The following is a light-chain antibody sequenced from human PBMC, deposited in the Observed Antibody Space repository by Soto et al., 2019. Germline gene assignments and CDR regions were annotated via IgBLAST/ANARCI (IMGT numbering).Light chain of an antibody. J-gene: IGLJ1*01. Sequence: SVLTQPASVSGSPGQSITISCTGTSTDIGGYDYVSCYLQRPGKAPKLMIYEVRYRPSGVSSRFSGSKSGNTASLTISGLQAEDEAVYYCCSYTRTSNHYFFGSGTKVTVL. CDR2: EVR. V-gene: IGLV2-14*01. CDR3: CSYTRTSNHYF. CDR1: STDIGGYDY.